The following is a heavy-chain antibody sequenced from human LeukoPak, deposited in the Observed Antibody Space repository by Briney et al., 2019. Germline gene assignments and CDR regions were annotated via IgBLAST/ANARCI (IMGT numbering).Heavy chain of an antibody. Sequence: GGSLRLSCAASRFTFSHYTMNWVRQAPGKGLEWVSSMSSSSTYIYYADSVKGRFTISRDNAKNSLYLQMNSLRAEDTAVYYCARGAAGGYCSSTNCGHAFDIWGQGTMVTVSS. CDR3: ARGAAGGYCSSTNCGHAFDI. D-gene: IGHD2-2*01. V-gene: IGHV3-21*01. CDR1: RFTFSHYT. CDR2: MSSSSTYI. J-gene: IGHJ3*02.